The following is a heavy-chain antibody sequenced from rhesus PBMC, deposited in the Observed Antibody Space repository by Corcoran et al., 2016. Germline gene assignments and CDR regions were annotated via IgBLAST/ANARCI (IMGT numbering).Heavy chain of an antibody. D-gene: IGHD2-33*01. Sequence: QLQLQESGPGLVNPSETLSLSCGVSGGSISGSFWTWIRQAPGKGLEWIGYIYGSGDSIPKPSLKSRVTLSVDTSRNQLSLRLNSVTAADTAVYYCAKRGDSSFHQDNSLDVWGRGVLVIVSS. V-gene: IGHV4-169*01. CDR2: IYGSGDS. CDR1: GGSISGSF. CDR3: AKRGDSSFHQDNSLDV. J-gene: IGHJ5-2*02.